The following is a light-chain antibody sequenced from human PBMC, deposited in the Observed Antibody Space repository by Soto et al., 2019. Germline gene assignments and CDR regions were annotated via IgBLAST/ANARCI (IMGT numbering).Light chain of an antibody. CDR1: QSLNMRY. CDR2: GES. Sequence: IALRHSPCTVSFSPGGRTTLSCRASQSLNMRYLAWYQQKPGQAPRLLIFGESDRATGIPDRFSGSGSGTDFTLSISRLEPDDFAVYYCHQYESSPQTFGRGTKVDIK. CDR3: HQYESSPQT. V-gene: IGKV3-20*01. J-gene: IGKJ1*01.